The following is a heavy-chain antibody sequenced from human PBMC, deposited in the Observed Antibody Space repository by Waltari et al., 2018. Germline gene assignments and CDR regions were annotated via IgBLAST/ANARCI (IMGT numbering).Heavy chain of an antibody. CDR2: VRMGGREN. D-gene: IGHD2-21*02. Sequence: QVQLVESGGGVVQPGRSLRLSCAASGFSISGHLMPWVRQGPGKGLEWGATVRMGGRENSHSYPVKGRFTVSRDNCKTAVYLQMTSLRVDDTAVYSCARACGDDCLWGFDPWGPGTLVSVSA. CDR1: GFSISGHL. CDR3: ARACGDDCLWGFDP. V-gene: IGHV3-33*03. J-gene: IGHJ5*02.